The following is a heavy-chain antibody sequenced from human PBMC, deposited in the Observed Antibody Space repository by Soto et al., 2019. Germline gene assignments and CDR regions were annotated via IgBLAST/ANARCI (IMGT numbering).Heavy chain of an antibody. CDR3: ARGYNYFDP. CDR2: IDPSNSYT. CDR1: GYNFATYR. V-gene: IGHV5-10-1*01. J-gene: IGHJ5*02. Sequence: HGESLKISCKASGYNFATYRITWVRQMPGEGLEWMGRIDPSNSYTNYSPSFQGHVTISADKSISTAYLQWSSLKASDTAIYYCARGYNYFDPWGQGTLVTVSS.